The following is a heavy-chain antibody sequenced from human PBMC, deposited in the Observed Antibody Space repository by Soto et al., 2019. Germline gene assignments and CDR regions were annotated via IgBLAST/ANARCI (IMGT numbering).Heavy chain of an antibody. D-gene: IGHD3-9*01. CDR3: ARDGGGGYYDILTGPKLYYYYGMDV. V-gene: IGHV3-21*01. Sequence: PGVSLRLSYAASGFTFSSYSINWVRQAPGKGLEWVSSISSSSSYIYYADSVKGRFTISRDKAKNSLYLQTNSLRAEDTAVYYCARDGGGGYYDILTGPKLYYYYGMDVWGQGTTVTVSS. J-gene: IGHJ6*02. CDR1: GFTFSSYS. CDR2: ISSSSSYI.